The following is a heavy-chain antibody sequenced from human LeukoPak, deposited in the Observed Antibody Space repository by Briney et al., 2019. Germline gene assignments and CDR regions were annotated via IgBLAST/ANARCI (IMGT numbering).Heavy chain of an antibody. CDR1: GFLFSAYG. D-gene: IGHD1-26*01. CDR2: ISYDGSNK. CDR3: AKIQTGRGSYSRYYQYGMDV. Sequence: SGGSLRLSCAASGFLFSAYGMHWVRQAPGKGLEWVAVISYDGSNKYFVDSVKGRFTISRDNSKNTLYLQMNSLRAEDTAVYYCAKIQTGRGSYSRYYQYGMDVWGQGTTVTVSS. V-gene: IGHV3-30*18. J-gene: IGHJ6*02.